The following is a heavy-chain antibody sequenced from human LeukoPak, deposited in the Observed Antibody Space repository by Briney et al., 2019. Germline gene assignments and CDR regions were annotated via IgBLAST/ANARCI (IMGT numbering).Heavy chain of an antibody. CDR2: INPNSGGT. Sequence: ASVKVSCKASGYTFTGYYMHWVRQAPGQGLEWMGWINPNSGGTNYAQKFQGWVTMARDTSISTAYMELSRLRSDDTAVYYCARANGSGSIPDYWGQGTLVTVSS. CDR1: GYTFTGYY. J-gene: IGHJ4*02. CDR3: ARANGSGSIPDY. V-gene: IGHV1-2*04. D-gene: IGHD3-10*01.